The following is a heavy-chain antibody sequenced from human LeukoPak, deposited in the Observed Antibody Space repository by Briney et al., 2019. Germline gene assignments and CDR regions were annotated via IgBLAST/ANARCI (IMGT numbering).Heavy chain of an antibody. CDR3: ARLMAPIGKRSTPFDY. J-gene: IGHJ4*02. CDR1: GYTFTGYY. V-gene: IGHV1-2*02. D-gene: IGHD1-1*01. Sequence: GASVKVSCKASGYTFTGYYLHWVRQAPRQGLEWMGWINPNSGGTNYAQNFRGRVTMTRDTSISTAYMELSRLRSDDTAVYYCARLMAPIGKRSTPFDYWGQGTLVTVSS. CDR2: INPNSGGT.